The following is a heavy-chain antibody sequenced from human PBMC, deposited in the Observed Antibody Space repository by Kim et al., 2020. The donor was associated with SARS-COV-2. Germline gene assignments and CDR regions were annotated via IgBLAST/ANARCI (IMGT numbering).Heavy chain of an antibody. CDR3: AKVGGSVQSIAARPADY. J-gene: IGHJ4*02. D-gene: IGHD6-6*01. V-gene: IGHV3-23*01. Sequence: VKGRFTISRETPKNTLYLQMNSLRAEDKAVYYCAKVGGSVQSIAARPADYWGQGTLVTVSS.